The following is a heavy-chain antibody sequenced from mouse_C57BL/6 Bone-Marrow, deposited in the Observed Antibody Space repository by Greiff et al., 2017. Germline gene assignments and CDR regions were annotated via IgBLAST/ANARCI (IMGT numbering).Heavy chain of an antibody. V-gene: IGHV5-17*01. J-gene: IGHJ1*03. CDR2: ISSGTSTI. CDR1: GFTFSDYG. Sequence: EVMLVESGGGLVKPGGSLKLSCAASGFTFSDYGMHWVRQAPEKGLEWVAYISSGTSTIYYADTVKGRFTISRDNAKNTLFLQMTSLRSEDTAMYYCARTDYYGSSPWYFDVWGTGTTVTVSS. D-gene: IGHD1-1*01. CDR3: ARTDYYGSSPWYFDV.